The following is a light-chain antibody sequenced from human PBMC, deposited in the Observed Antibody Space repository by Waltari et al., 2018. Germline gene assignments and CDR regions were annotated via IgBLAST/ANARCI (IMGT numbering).Light chain of an antibody. CDR1: SSDVGTYNY. J-gene: IGLJ2*01. CDR3: CSYAGSYTFV. CDR2: DVI. Sequence: QSALTQPRPVSGSPGQSVTISCTGTSSDVGTYNYVSWYQQHPGKAPKLMIYDVIERPSGVPDRFSGSKSGNTASLTISGLQAEDEADYYCCSYAGSYTFVFGGGTKLTAL. V-gene: IGLV2-11*01.